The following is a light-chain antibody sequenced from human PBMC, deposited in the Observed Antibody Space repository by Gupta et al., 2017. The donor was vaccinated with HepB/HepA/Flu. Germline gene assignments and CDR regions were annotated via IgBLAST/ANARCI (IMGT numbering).Light chain of an antibody. CDR1: KLGDKY. CDR3: QAWDSSTVV. Sequence: SYELTQPPSVSVSPGQTASITCSGDKLGDKYVCWYQQKPGQSPVLVIYQDSKRPSGIPERFSGSNSGNTATLTISGTQDMDEDDYYCQAWDSSTVVFGGGTKLTVL. J-gene: IGLJ2*01. V-gene: IGLV3-1*01. CDR2: QDS.